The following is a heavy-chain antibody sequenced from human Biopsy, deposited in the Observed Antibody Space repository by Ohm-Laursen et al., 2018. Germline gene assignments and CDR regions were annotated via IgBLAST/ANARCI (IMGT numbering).Heavy chain of an antibody. CDR2: VHHDGRD. V-gene: IGHV4-34*01. J-gene: IGHJ5*02. CDR1: AGTYSGYY. CDR3: ARFIVPSLHCSNGVCPIRWFDP. D-gene: IGHD2-2*01. Sequence: TLSLTCAVYAGTYSGYYWSWIRQPPGKGLGWIGEVHHDGRDNYNPSLKSRVTISGDMSKKQFSLKLSGVTAADTAVYYCARFIVPSLHCSNGVCPIRWFDPWGQGTLVTVFS.